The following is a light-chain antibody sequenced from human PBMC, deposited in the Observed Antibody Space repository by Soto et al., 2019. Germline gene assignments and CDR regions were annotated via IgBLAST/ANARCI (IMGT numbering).Light chain of an antibody. CDR3: QQRSNSLT. CDR1: QSVSSY. CDR2: DAS. Sequence: EIWLTQSPATLSLSPGERATLSCRASQSVSSYLAWYQQKPGQAPRLLIYDASNRATGIPARFSGSGSGTAFTLTISSLAPEDFAVYYCQQRSNSLTFGEGTKVDIK. J-gene: IGKJ4*01. V-gene: IGKV3-11*01.